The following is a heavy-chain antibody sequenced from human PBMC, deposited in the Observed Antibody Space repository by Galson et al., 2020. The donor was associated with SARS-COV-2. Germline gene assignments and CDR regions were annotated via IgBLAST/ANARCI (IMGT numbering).Heavy chain of an antibody. Sequence: GESLKISCAASGFTFSHYWMHWVRQVPGKGLVWVSRINPDGSFTDNVADSADSVKGRFTISRDNAKNTLSLQLTSLRAEDTAVYYCVRGTSGWIGVDFWGQGTLVTVSS. J-gene: IGHJ4*02. V-gene: IGHV3-74*01. CDR3: VRGTSGWIGVDF. CDR2: INPDGSFTDNVA. CDR1: GFTFSHYW. D-gene: IGHD6-19*01.